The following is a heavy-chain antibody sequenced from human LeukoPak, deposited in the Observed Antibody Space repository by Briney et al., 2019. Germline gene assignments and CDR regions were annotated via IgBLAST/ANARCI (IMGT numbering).Heavy chain of an antibody. CDR3: AKAFDYNGLRGEGGSFDC. Sequence: PGGSLRLSCVASGFNFIKNDMHWVRQTTERGLEWVSAIGVGGDTYYADPVKGRFTISRENGKNSVYLQMNSLRAGDTALYFCAKAFDYNGLRGEGGSFDCWGQGVLVTVSS. CDR2: IGVGGDT. D-gene: IGHD4-11*01. J-gene: IGHJ4*02. V-gene: IGHV3-13*01. CDR1: GFNFIKND.